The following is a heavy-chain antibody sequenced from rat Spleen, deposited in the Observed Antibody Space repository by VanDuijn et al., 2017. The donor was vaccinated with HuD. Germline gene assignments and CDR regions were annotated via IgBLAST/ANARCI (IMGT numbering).Heavy chain of an antibody. Sequence: EVQLLESGPGLVKPSQSLSLTCSVTGYSITSGYGWNWIRKFPGNKLEWMGYIDNAGSTNYNPSLKSRISITRDSSKNQFFLQLNSVTTEDTATYYCARQEDYGGYSRDYFGYWGQGVVVTVSS. D-gene: IGHD1-11*01. CDR3: ARQEDYGGYSRDYFGY. J-gene: IGHJ2*01. CDR1: GYSITSGYG. V-gene: IGHV3-3*01. CDR2: IDNAGST.